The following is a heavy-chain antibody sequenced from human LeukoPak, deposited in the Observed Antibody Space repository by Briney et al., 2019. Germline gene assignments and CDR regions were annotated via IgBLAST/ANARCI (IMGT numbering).Heavy chain of an antibody. CDR3: ARVLTGSELLFYYYYMDV. J-gene: IGHJ6*03. D-gene: IGHD1-26*01. V-gene: IGHV3-21*01. CDR1: GFTFSSYS. Sequence: PGGSLRLSCAASGFTFSSYSMNWVRQAPGKGLEWVSSISSSSSYIYYADSVKGRFTISRDNAKNSLYLQMNSLRAEDTAVYYCARVLTGSELLFYYYYMDVWGKGTTVTVSS. CDR2: ISSSSSYI.